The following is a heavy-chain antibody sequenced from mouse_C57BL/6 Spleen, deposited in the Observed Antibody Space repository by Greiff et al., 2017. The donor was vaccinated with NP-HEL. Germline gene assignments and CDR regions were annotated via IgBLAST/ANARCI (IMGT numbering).Heavy chain of an antibody. D-gene: IGHD4-1*01. J-gene: IGHJ2*01. CDR1: GFTFSSYA. CDR3: ARDRGGKTGTFDY. V-gene: IGHV5-4*01. CDR2: ISDGGSYT. Sequence: EVKLVESGGGLVKPGGSLKLSCAASGFTFSSYAMSWVRQTPEKRLEWVATISDGGSYTYYPDNVKGRFTISRDNAKNNLYLQMSHLKSEDTAMYYCARDRGGKTGTFDYWGQGTTLTVSS.